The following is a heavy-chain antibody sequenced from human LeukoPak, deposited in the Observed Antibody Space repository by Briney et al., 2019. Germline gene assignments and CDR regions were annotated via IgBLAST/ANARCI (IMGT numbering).Heavy chain of an antibody. CDR1: AFTFSSYW. Sequence: PGGSLRLSCAASAFTFSSYWMSWVRQAPGKGLEWVAFIRYDGSKKYYADSVKGRFTISRDNSKNTLYLQMNSRRAEDTAVYYCAKGPTPYCSGGSCYDWFDPWGQGTLVTVSP. J-gene: IGHJ5*02. CDR2: IRYDGSKK. D-gene: IGHD2-15*01. CDR3: AKGPTPYCSGGSCYDWFDP. V-gene: IGHV3-30*02.